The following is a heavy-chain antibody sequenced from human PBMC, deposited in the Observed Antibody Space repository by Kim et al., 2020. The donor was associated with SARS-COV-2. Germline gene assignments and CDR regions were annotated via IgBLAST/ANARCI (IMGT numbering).Heavy chain of an antibody. J-gene: IGHJ3*02. D-gene: IGHD3-22*01. Sequence: VKGRFTISRDNAKNTLYLQMNSLRAEDTAVYYCARGYYDSSGYYLDAFDIWGQGTMVTVSS. V-gene: IGHV3-74*01. CDR3: ARGYYDSSGYYLDAFDI.